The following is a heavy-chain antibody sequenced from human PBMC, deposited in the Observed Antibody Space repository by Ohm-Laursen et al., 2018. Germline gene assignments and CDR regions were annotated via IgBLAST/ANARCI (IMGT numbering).Heavy chain of an antibody. V-gene: IGHV3-7*01. CDR3: VKDLSSGGDYSAWRHWYFDL. Sequence: SLRLSCAASGFTMRNYWMSWVRQAPGKGLEWVANIKPDASEEHYVDSVKGRFTISRDNADSSLSLQMNSLRAADTAVYYCVKDLSSGGDYSAWRHWYFDLWGRGTLVTVSS. D-gene: IGHD2-21*02. J-gene: IGHJ2*01. CDR2: IKPDASEE. CDR1: GFTMRNYW.